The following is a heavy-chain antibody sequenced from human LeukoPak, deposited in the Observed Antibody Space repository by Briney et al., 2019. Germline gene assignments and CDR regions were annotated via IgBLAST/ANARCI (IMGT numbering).Heavy chain of an antibody. CDR1: GGSISSYY. CDR3: ARDRGSYSDY. D-gene: IGHD1-26*01. Sequence: SETLSLTCTVSGGSISSYYWSWIRQSPGKGLEWIGYIYYSGTTNYNPSLKSRVSLSVDASKNHFSLRLSSVTAADTAVYYCARDRGSYSDYWGQGTLVTVSS. CDR2: IYYSGTT. J-gene: IGHJ4*02. V-gene: IGHV4-59*01.